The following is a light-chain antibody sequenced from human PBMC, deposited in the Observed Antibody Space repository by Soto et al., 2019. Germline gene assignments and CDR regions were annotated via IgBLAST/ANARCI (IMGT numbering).Light chain of an antibody. CDR2: GAS. V-gene: IGKV3-20*01. Sequence: EIVLTQSPGTLSLSPGERATLACRASQSVSTSFLAWYQKKPGPAPRLLIYGASSRATGIPDRFSGTGSGTDFTLTISRLEPEDFAMYYCQHYDTSPPNTFGQGTRLEIK. J-gene: IGKJ5*01. CDR1: QSVSTSF. CDR3: QHYDTSPPNT.